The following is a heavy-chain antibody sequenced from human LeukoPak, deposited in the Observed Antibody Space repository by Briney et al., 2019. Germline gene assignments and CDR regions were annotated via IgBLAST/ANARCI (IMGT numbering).Heavy chain of an antibody. Sequence: GGSLRLSCAASGFTFSSYEMNWVRQAPGKGLEWVSYISSSGSTIYYADSVKGRFTISRDNAKNSLYLQMNSLRAEDTAVYYCAKDGGDGYNSPLYYFDYWGQGTLVTVSS. J-gene: IGHJ4*02. CDR2: ISSSGSTI. CDR3: AKDGGDGYNSPLYYFDY. CDR1: GFTFSSYE. D-gene: IGHD5-24*01. V-gene: IGHV3-48*03.